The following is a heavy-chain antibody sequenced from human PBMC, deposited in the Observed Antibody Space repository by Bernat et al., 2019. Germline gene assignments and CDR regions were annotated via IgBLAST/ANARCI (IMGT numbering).Heavy chain of an antibody. CDR1: GGSISSSSYY. J-gene: IGHJ2*01. V-gene: IGHV4-39*01. D-gene: IGHD6-13*01. CDR2: IYYSGST. CDR3: ARQSRSSSWYFDL. Sequence: QLQLQESGPGLVKPSETLSLTCTVSGGSISSSSYYWGWIRQPPGKGLEWIGCIYYSGSTYYNPSLKSRVTISVDTSKNQFSLKLSSVTAADTAVYYCARQSRSSSWYFDLWGRGTLVTVSS.